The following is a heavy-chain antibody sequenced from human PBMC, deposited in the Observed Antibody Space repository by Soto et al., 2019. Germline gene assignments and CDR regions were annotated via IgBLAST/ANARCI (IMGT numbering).Heavy chain of an antibody. CDR2: IYYTGST. V-gene: IGHV4-39*01. Sequence: PSETLSLTCTVSGGSISSSSYYWGWIRQPPGKGLEWIGSIYYTGSTYYNPSLKSRVIISADTSKSQFSLKVYSVTAADTAVYYCASWVLRYLDWSPPGWFDPWGQGTLVTVSS. CDR3: ASWVLRYLDWSPPGWFDP. J-gene: IGHJ5*02. CDR1: GGSISSSSYY. D-gene: IGHD3-9*01.